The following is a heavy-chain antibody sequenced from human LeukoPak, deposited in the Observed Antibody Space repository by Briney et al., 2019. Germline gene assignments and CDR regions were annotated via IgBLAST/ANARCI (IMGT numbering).Heavy chain of an antibody. Sequence: SETLSLTCGVSVGSISSGNWWTWVRQSPGKGLEWIGEIHYNGTRNYNPSLKSRVIISLNTFKNHISLILTSLTAADTAVYYCASAPILRGEGGEHYRCGLDVWGQGTTVIVSS. CDR3: ASAPILRGEGGEHYRCGLDV. J-gene: IGHJ6*02. V-gene: IGHV4/OR15-8*01. D-gene: IGHD2-2*02. CDR1: VGSISSGNW. CDR2: IHYNGTR.